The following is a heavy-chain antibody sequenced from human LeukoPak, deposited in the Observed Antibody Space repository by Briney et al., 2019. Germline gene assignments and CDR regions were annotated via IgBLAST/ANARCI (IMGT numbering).Heavy chain of an antibody. CDR1: GFTFSIYW. Sequence: GGSLRLSCAASGFTFSIYWMSWVRQAPGKGLEWVANIKQDGSEKYYVDSVKGRFTISRDNAKNSLYLQMNSLRAEDTAVYYCARRYYYDTWGQGTLVTVSS. CDR2: IKQDGSEK. CDR3: ARRYYYDT. J-gene: IGHJ5*02. D-gene: IGHD3-22*01. V-gene: IGHV3-7*01.